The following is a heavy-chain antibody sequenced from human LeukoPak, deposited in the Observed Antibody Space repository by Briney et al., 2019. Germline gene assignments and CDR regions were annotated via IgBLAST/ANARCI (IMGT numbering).Heavy chain of an antibody. J-gene: IGHJ6*03. CDR1: GFTFSSYG. Sequence: PGGSLRLSCAASGFTFSSYGMHWVRQAPGKGLEWVAFIRYDGSNKYYADSVKGRFTISRDNSKNTLYLQMNSLRAEDTAVYYCAKQVVTEYYYYYYMDVWGKGTTVTVSS. CDR2: IRYDGSNK. V-gene: IGHV3-30*02. CDR3: AKQVVTEYYYYYYMDV. D-gene: IGHD3-22*01.